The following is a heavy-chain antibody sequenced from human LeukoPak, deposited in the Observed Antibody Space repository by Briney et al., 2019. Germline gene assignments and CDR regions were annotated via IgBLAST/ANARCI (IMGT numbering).Heavy chain of an antibody. D-gene: IGHD2/OR15-2a*01. Sequence: GESLKISCKGSGYTFNTYWIGWVRQMPGKGLEWMGIIYPDDTDIRYSPSFQGQVIISADNSISTAYLQWSGLKASDTAMYYCARGNTPEGDTYDSWGQGTLVTVSS. V-gene: IGHV5-51*01. J-gene: IGHJ4*02. CDR1: GYTFNTYW. CDR2: IYPDDTDI. CDR3: ARGNTPEGDTYDS.